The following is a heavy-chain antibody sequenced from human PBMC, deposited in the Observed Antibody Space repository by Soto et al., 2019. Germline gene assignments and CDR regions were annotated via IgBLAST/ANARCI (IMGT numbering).Heavy chain of an antibody. D-gene: IGHD1-1*01. CDR1: GFTFSSYG. CDR3: ARAWGTISTAGTDY. Sequence: LRLSCAASGFTFSSYGMHWVRQAPGKGLEWVALIWYDGGNKYYADSLKGRFTISRDNSKNTLYLQMNSLRAEDTAVYYCARAWGTISTAGTDYWGQGTLVTVSS. V-gene: IGHV3-33*01. CDR2: IWYDGGNK. J-gene: IGHJ4*02.